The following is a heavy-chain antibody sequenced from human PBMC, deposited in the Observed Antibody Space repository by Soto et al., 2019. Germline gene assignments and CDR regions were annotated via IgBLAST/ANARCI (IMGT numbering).Heavy chain of an antibody. Sequence: PSETLSLTCAVYGGSFSGYYWIWIRQPPGKGLEWIGEINHSGSTNYNPSLKSRVTISVDTSKNQFSLKLSSVTAADTAVYYCARGLSRWFGELRYNWFDPWGQGTLVTVSS. V-gene: IGHV4-34*01. CDR2: INHSGST. D-gene: IGHD3-10*01. CDR3: ARGLSRWFGELRYNWFDP. J-gene: IGHJ5*02. CDR1: GGSFSGYY.